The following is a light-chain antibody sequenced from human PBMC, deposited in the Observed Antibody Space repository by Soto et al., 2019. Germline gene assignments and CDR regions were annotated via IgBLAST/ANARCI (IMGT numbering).Light chain of an antibody. CDR3: QVWDSTSDNYV. J-gene: IGLJ1*01. Sequence: SYVLTQPPSVSVAPGQTARITCGGSNIETKSVHWYRQKAGQAPVLVVCDDSVRPSGIPERFSGSNSGNTATLTISRVEAGDEADYYCQVWDSTSDNYVLGNGTKVT. CDR1: NIETKS. V-gene: IGLV3-21*02. CDR2: DDS.